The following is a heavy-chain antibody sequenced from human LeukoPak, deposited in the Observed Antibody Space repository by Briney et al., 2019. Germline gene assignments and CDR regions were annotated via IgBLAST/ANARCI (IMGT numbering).Heavy chain of an antibody. Sequence: SETLCLSCTVCGGSISSFYWSWIRQPPGKGLEWIGYIYYSGSTNCNPSLKSRVTISVDTSKTQFSLKLTSVTAADTAMYYCVSLYYSHSSDPRFDWGQGAMATVSS. D-gene: IGHD3-22*01. J-gene: IGHJ4*02. CDR3: VSLYYSHSSDPRFD. V-gene: IGHV4-59*08. CDR2: IYYSGST. CDR1: GGSISSFY.